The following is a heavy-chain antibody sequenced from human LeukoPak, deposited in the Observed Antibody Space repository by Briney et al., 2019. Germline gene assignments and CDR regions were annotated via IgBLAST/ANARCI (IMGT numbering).Heavy chain of an antibody. V-gene: IGHV4-34*01. J-gene: IGHJ3*02. D-gene: IGHD2-2*01. CDR1: GGSFSGYY. CDR2: INHSGST. CDR3: ARYCSSTSCSHPYDAFDI. Sequence: SETLSLTCAVYGGSFSGYYWSWIRQPPGKGLEWIGEINHSGSTNYNPSLKSRVTISVDTSKNQFSLKLSSVTAADTAVYYCARYCSSTSCSHPYDAFDIWGQGTMVTVSS.